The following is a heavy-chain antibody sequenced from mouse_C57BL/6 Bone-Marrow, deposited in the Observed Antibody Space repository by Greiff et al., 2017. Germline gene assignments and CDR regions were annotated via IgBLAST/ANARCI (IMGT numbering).Heavy chain of an antibody. V-gene: IGHV3-6*01. J-gene: IGHJ1*03. CDR1: GYSITSGYY. D-gene: IGHD2-12*01. Sequence: VQLQQSGPGLVKPSQSLSLTCSVTGYSITSGYYWNWIRQFPGNKLEWMGYISYDGSNNYNPSLKNRILITRDTSKNQFFLVLFSVTTADTATYYCAIDLGVYDRYWYFDVWGTGTTVTVSS. CDR2: ISYDGSN. CDR3: AIDLGVYDRYWYFDV.